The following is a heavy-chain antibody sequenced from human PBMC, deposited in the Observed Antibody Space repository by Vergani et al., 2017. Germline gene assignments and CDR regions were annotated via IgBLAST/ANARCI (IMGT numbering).Heavy chain of an antibody. D-gene: IGHD6-6*01. J-gene: IGHJ4*02. Sequence: QVQLQESGPGLVKPSQTLSLTCTVSGGSISSGGYYWSSIRQHPGKGLEWIGYIYYSGSTYYNPSLKSRVTISVDTSKNQFSLKLSSVTAADTAVYYCARGGSSSGGVDYWGQGTLVTVSS. CDR2: IYYSGST. V-gene: IGHV4-31*03. CDR3: ARGGSSSGGVDY. CDR1: GGSISSGGYY.